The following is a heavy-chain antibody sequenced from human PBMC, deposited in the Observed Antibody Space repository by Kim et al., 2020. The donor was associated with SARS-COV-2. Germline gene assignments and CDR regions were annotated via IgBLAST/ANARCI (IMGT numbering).Heavy chain of an antibody. Sequence: GGSLRLSCAASGFTFSTYAMHWVRQVPGKGLEWVAVISYDGSNRYYADSVKGRFTISRDNSKNTLYLQMDSLRAEDTAVYYCARDPIVCSGNSCYRDWYFDLWGRGTLVTVSS. CDR3: ARDPIVCSGNSCYRDWYFDL. J-gene: IGHJ2*01. D-gene: IGHD2-15*01. CDR2: ISYDGSNR. CDR1: GFTFSTYA. V-gene: IGHV3-30-3*01.